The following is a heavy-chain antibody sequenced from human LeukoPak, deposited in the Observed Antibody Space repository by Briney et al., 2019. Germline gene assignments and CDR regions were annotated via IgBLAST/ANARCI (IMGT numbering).Heavy chain of an antibody. CDR2: IYPGDSDT. Sequence: KVSCKASGGTFSSYAISWVRQMPGKGLEWMGIIYPGDSDTRYSPSFQGQVTISADKSINTAYLQWNSLKASDTAIYYCARSRDWNYDLWGQGTLVTVSS. D-gene: IGHD1-7*01. J-gene: IGHJ4*02. V-gene: IGHV5-51*01. CDR3: ARSRDWNYDL. CDR1: GGTFSSYA.